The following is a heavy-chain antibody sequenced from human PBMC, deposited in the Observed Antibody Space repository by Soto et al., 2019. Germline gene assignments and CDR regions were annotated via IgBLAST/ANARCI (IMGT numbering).Heavy chain of an antibody. V-gene: IGHV3-15*01. J-gene: IGHJ2*01. CDR2: IKSKTDGGTT. D-gene: IGHD2-15*01. Sequence: EVQLVESGGGLVKPGGSLRLSCAASGFTFSNAWMSWVRQAPGKGLEWVGRIKSKTDGGTTDYAAPVKGRFTISRDDSKNTLYPQMNSLKTEDTAVYYCTTEIYCSGGSCYRSYWYFDLWGRGTLVTVSS. CDR3: TTEIYCSGGSCYRSYWYFDL. CDR1: GFTFSNAW.